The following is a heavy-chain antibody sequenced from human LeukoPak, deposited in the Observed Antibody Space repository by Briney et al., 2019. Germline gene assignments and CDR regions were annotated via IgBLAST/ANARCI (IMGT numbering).Heavy chain of an antibody. D-gene: IGHD4-17*01. CDR3: ARVGMTTSSN. Sequence: PGGSLRLSCAASGFTFSSYSMNWVSQAPGKGLEWVSSISSSSSYIYYADSVKGRFTISRDNAKSSLYLQMNSLRAEDTAVYYCARVGMTTSSNWGQGTLVTVSS. CDR1: GFTFSSYS. CDR2: ISSSSSYI. J-gene: IGHJ4*02. V-gene: IGHV3-21*01.